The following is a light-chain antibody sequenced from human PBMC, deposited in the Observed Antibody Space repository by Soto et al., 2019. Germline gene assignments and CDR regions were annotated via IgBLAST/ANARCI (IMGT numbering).Light chain of an antibody. Sequence: QSVLTQPPSASATPGQRITISCSGSSSNIGSNTVQWYQKLPGTAPRLLIYSNHRRPSGVPDRFSASKSGNSASLAIGGLQSDDEADYYCAAWDDSLNGRMFGGGTKHTVL. CDR3: AAWDDSLNGRM. V-gene: IGLV1-44*01. CDR1: SSNIGSNT. CDR2: SNH. J-gene: IGLJ3*02.